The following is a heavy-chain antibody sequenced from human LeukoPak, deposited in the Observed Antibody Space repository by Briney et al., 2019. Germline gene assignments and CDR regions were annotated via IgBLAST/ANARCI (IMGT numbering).Heavy chain of an antibody. CDR2: IYTSGST. CDR1: GGSISSYY. Sequence: PSETLSLTCTVSGGSISSYYWGWIRQPAGKGLEWIGRIYTSGSTNYNPSLKGRVTISVDTSKNQFSLKLSSVTAADTAVYYCASEAAAGGFDYWGQGTLVTVSS. V-gene: IGHV4-4*07. J-gene: IGHJ4*02. D-gene: IGHD6-13*01. CDR3: ASEAAAGGFDY.